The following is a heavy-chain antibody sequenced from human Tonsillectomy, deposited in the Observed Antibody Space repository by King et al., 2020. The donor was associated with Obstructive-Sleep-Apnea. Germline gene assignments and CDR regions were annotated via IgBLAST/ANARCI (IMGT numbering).Heavy chain of an antibody. D-gene: IGHD3-16*01. CDR1: GFTVSSAY. J-gene: IGHJ4*02. Sequence: VQLVESGGGLVQPGGSLRLSCAASGFTVSSAYINWVRQAPGKGLECVSVIYSGGSAYYADSVKGRFTISRDDSKNTVYLQMNSLTAEDTAVYYCARGGTLAFDYWGQGTLVTVS. CDR2: IYSGGSA. V-gene: IGHV3-66*01. CDR3: ARGGTLAFDY.